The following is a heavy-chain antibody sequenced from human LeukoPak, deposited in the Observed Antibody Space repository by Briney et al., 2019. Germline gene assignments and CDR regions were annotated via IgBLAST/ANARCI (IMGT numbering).Heavy chain of an antibody. J-gene: IGHJ3*02. CDR3: AREIVGAADVGAFDI. D-gene: IGHD1-26*01. Sequence: GGSLRLSCAASVFTVSSNYMSWVRQAPGKGLEWVSVIYSGGSTYYADSVKGRFTISRDNSKNTLYLQMNSLRAEDTAVYYCAREIVGAADVGAFDIWGQGTMVTVSS. CDR2: IYSGGST. V-gene: IGHV3-66*01. CDR1: VFTVSSNY.